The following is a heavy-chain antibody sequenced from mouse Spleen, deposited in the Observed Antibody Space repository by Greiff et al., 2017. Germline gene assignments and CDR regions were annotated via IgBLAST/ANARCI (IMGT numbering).Heavy chain of an antibody. J-gene: IGHJ3*01. CDR1: GYTFTSYW. CDR3: ASPPSYYDSSSFAY. V-gene: IGHV1-64*01. Sequence: VQLQQPGAELVKPGASVKLSCKASGYTFTSYWMHWVKQRPGQGLEWIGMIHPNSGSTNYNEKFKSKATLTVDKSSSTAYMQLSSLTSEDSAVXYCASPPSYYDSSSFAYWGQGTLVTVSA. D-gene: IGHD1-1*01. CDR2: IHPNSGST.